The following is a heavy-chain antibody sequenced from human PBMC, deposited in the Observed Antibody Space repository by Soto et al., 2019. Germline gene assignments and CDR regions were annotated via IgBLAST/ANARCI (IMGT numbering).Heavy chain of an antibody. CDR3: ARTYSSASWGRYYYYYSGMDV. CDR1: GDTFYNYA. J-gene: IGHJ6*02. CDR2: LIPIFGTA. Sequence: QVQVVQSGAEVKKPGSSVKVSCKASGDTFYNYAISWVRQAPGRGLEWMGGLIPIFGTANYAHKSQGRVTITADESASTAYMELSSVRSEDTAVYYCARTYSSASWGRYYYYYSGMDVWGQGTTVTVSS. V-gene: IGHV1-69*01. D-gene: IGHD6-6*01.